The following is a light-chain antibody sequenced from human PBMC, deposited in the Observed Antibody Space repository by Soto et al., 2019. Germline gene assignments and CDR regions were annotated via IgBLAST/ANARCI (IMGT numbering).Light chain of an antibody. J-gene: IGKJ1*01. V-gene: IGKV1-12*01. Sequence: DIPMTQSPSSVSASVGDGVTITCRASQDISSWVAWYQQKPGKAPKLLISAASTLQSGVPRRFSGSGSGTDFTLTISRLEPEDFAVYYCLQRSDWRTFGRGTKVEIK. CDR1: QDISSW. CDR3: LQRSDWRT. CDR2: AAS.